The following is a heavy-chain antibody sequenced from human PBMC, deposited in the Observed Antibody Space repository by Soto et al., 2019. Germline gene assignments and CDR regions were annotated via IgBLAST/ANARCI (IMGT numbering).Heavy chain of an antibody. V-gene: IGHV1-24*01. J-gene: IGHJ5*02. CDR1: GYTLTELS. Sequence: ASVKVSCKVSGYTLTELSMHWVRQAPGKGLEWMGGFDPEDGETIYAQKFQGRVTMTEDTSTDTAYMELSSLRSEDTAVYYCATVPHDYDFWSGYSNWFDPWGQGTLVTVSS. D-gene: IGHD3-3*01. CDR2: FDPEDGET. CDR3: ATVPHDYDFWSGYSNWFDP.